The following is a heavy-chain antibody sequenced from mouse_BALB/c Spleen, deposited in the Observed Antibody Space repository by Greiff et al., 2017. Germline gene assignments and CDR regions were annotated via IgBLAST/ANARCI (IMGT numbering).Heavy chain of an antibody. V-gene: IGHV14-1*02. J-gene: IGHJ2*01. CDR2: IDPENGNT. D-gene: IGHD3-3*01. CDR3: ARSRTGSYYIDY. CDR1: GFNIKDYY. Sequence: EVQLQQSGAELVRPGALVKLSCKASGFNIKDYYMHWVKQRPEQGLEWIGWIDPENGNTIYDPKFQGKASITADTSSNTAYLQLSSLTSEDTAVYYCARSRTGSYYIDYWGQGTTHTVSS.